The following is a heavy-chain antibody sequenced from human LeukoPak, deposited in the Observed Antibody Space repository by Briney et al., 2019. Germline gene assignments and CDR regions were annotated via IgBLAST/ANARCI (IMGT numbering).Heavy chain of an antibody. Sequence: SETLSLTCTVSGGSISSYYWSWIRQPPGKGLEWIGYIYYSGSTYYNPSLKSRVTISVDTSKNQFSLKLSSVTAADTAVYYCAREINNWNWDHQSDYWGQGTLVTVSS. V-gene: IGHV4-59*12. CDR3: AREINNWNWDHQSDY. CDR2: IYYSGST. D-gene: IGHD1-7*01. CDR1: GGSISSYY. J-gene: IGHJ4*02.